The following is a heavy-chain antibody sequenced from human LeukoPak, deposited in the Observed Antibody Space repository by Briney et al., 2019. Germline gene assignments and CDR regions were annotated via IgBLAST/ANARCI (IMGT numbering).Heavy chain of an antibody. CDR2: ISSSSSYI. CDR3: ARPRHPLYYYDSSGYPDPFDY. D-gene: IGHD3-22*01. V-gene: IGHV3-21*01. J-gene: IGHJ4*02. CDR1: GFTFSSYS. Sequence: GGSLRLSCAASGFTFSSYSMNWVRQAQGKGLEWVSSISSSSSYIYYADSVKGRFTISRDNAKNSLYLQMNSLRAEDTAVYYCARPRHPLYYYDSSGYPDPFDYWGQGTLVTVSS.